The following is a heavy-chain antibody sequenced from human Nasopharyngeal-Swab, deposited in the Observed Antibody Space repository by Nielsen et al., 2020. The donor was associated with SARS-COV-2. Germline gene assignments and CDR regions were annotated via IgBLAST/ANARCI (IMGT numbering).Heavy chain of an antibody. D-gene: IGHD5-12*01. CDR2: MNPNSGNT. CDR1: GYTFTRYD. Sequence: SVPVSCKASGYTFTRYDINWVRQATGQGLEWLGWMNPNSGNTGYAQKFQGRVTMTRNTSISTAYMGLSSLRSEDTAVYYCARGLIVATIFHYYYYMDVWGKGTTVTVSS. CDR3: ARGLIVATIFHYYYYMDV. V-gene: IGHV1-8*01. J-gene: IGHJ6*03.